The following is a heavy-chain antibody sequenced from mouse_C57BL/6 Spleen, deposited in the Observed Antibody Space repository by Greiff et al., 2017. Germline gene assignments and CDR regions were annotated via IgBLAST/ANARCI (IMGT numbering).Heavy chain of an antibody. CDR1: GYPFTDYE. J-gene: IGHJ2*01. CDR3: TRSNGYYGDY. V-gene: IGHV1-15*01. Sequence: VQLQQSGAELVRPGASVTLSCKASGYPFTDYELHWVKQTPVHGLEWIGAIDPETGGTAYNQKFKGKAILTADKSASTAYMELRSLTSEDSAVYYCTRSNGYYGDYWGQGTTLTVSS. D-gene: IGHD2-3*01. CDR2: IDPETGGT.